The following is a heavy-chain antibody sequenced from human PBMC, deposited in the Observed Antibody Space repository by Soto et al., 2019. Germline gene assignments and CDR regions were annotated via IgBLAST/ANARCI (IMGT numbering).Heavy chain of an antibody. CDR1: GFTFSSYG. CDR2: ITNSRSYI. D-gene: IGHD2-2*01. Sequence: GSLRLSCAASGFTFSSYGMHWARQAPGKGLEWVAFITNSRSYIYYADSVKGRFTISRDNAKNSLYLQMNSLRAEDTAVYYCVKSPKVVTPTSFDYRGQGTLVTVSS. V-gene: IGHV3-21*01. J-gene: IGHJ4*02. CDR3: VKSPKVVTPTSFDY.